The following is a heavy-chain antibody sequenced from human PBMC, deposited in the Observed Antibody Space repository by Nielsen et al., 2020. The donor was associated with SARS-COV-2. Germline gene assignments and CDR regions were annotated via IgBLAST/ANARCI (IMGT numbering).Heavy chain of an antibody. CDR2: ISSSGSTI. D-gene: IGHD3-3*01. J-gene: IGHJ4*02. CDR1: GFVFSSHE. V-gene: IGHV3-48*03. CDR3: ARMAVTIFGVVINDDY. Sequence: GESLKISCAASGFVFSSHEMNWVRQAPGKGLEWVSYISSSGSTIYYADSVKGRFTISRDNAKNSLYLQMNSLRAEDTAVYYCARMAVTIFGVVINDDYWGQGTLVTVSS.